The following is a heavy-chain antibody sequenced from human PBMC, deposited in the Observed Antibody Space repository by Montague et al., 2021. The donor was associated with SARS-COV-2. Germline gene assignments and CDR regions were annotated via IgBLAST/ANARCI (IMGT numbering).Heavy chain of an antibody. CDR2: MSTNGTLT. D-gene: IGHD3-22*01. CDR3: ARESVGCSRGYPSWYFEL. J-gene: IGHJ2*01. V-gene: IGHV3-48*03. CDR1: GFDFTSYE. Sequence: SLRLSCAASGFDFTSYEINWVRQAPGKGLEWGSYMSTNGTLTSYMDSVKGRFTISRDNAKKSLYLQMDSLRAEDTAVYFCARESVGCSRGYPSWYFELWGRGTLVTVSS.